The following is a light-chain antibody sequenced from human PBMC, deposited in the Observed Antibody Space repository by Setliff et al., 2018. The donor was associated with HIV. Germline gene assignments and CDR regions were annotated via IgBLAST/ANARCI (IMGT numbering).Light chain of an antibody. CDR1: SSDVGGYNY. V-gene: IGLV2-14*01. CDR2: DVS. Sequence: QSALTQPASVSGSPGQSITISCTGTSSDVGGYNYVSWYQQHPGKAPKLMIYDVSKRPSGVSDRFSGSKSGSTASLTISGLQAEDEADYYCSSSRSSTIEVFGTGTKVTVL. CDR3: SSSRSSTIEV. J-gene: IGLJ1*01.